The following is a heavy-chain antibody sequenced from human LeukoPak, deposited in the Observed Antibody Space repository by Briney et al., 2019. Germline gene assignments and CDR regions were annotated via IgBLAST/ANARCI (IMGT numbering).Heavy chain of an antibody. Sequence: GGSLILSCVVSGFTFSIYEMNWVRQAPGKGLEWVSYISSGGGTIYYADSVKGRFTISRDNAKKSLYLQMNSLRAEDTAVYYCARIRADSSGYYYKYFDFWGQGTLVTVSS. D-gene: IGHD3-22*01. CDR2: ISSGGGTI. V-gene: IGHV3-48*03. CDR1: GFTFSIYE. CDR3: ARIRADSSGYYYKYFDF. J-gene: IGHJ4*02.